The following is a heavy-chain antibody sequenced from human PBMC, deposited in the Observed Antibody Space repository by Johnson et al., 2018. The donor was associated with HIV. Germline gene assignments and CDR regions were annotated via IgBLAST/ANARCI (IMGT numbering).Heavy chain of an antibody. Sequence: VQLVESGGGLVQPGGSLRLSCAASGFTVSSNYMSWVRQAPGKGLEWVSVIYSGGSTYYADPVKGRFTISIYNSKNTPYLQMNSLRAEDTAVYYCAKSVRYNFWSGYQGDDAFDIWGQGTMVTVSS. CDR3: AKSVRYNFWSGYQGDDAFDI. D-gene: IGHD3-3*01. J-gene: IGHJ3*02. CDR2: IYSGGST. CDR1: GFTVSSNY. V-gene: IGHV3-66*01.